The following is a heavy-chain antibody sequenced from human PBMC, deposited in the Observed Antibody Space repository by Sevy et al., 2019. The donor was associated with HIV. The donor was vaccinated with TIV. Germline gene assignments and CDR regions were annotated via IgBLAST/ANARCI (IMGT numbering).Heavy chain of an antibody. Sequence: SETLSLTCTVSGGSISSGGYYWNWIRQHPGEGLEWIGHIHYSGSTYYNPSLMSRVTMSVDTSKNQFSLKVTSVTDADTAVYYCARSKTFSGLDYRGQGTLVTVSS. CDR3: ARSKTFSGLDY. J-gene: IGHJ4*02. D-gene: IGHD4-4*01. CDR1: GGSISSGGYY. CDR2: IHYSGST. V-gene: IGHV4-31*03.